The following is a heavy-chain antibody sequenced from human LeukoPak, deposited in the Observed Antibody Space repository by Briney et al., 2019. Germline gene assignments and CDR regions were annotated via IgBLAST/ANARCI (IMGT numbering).Heavy chain of an antibody. CDR2: ISSNGGST. J-gene: IGHJ6*02. V-gene: IGHV3-64*02. CDR1: GFTFSIYA. D-gene: IGHD2-2*01. Sequence: GGSLRLSCAASGFTFSIYAMHWVRQAPGKGLEYVSAISSNGGSTYYADSVKGRFTISRDNSKNTLYLQMGCLRAEDMAVYYCARDVGSTSSYYYYYGMDVWGQGTTVTVSS. CDR3: ARDVGSTSSYYYYYGMDV.